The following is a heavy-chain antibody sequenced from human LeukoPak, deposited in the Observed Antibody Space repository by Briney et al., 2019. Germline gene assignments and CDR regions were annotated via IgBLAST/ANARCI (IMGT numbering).Heavy chain of an antibody. D-gene: IGHD6-13*01. J-gene: IGHJ6*03. V-gene: IGHV1-69*05. CDR2: IIPIFGTA. Sequence: ASVKVSCKASGGTFSSYAISWVRQPPGQGLEWMGRIIPIFGTANYAQKFQGRVTITTDESTSTAYMELSSLRSEDTAVYYCSTGGQLARPYYYMDVWGKGTTVTVSS. CDR1: GGTFSSYA. CDR3: STGGQLARPYYYMDV.